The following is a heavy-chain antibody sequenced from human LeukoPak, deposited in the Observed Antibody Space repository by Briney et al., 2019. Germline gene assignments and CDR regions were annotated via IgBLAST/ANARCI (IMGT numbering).Heavy chain of an antibody. D-gene: IGHD3-3*01. CDR3: TRTHIAQYDFRTASL. CDR1: GFTFSSYG. CDR2: ISSISTYT. J-gene: IGHJ4*02. V-gene: IGHV3-21*01. Sequence: GGSLRLSCAASGFTFSSYGMNWVRQAPGKGPEWVSSISSISTYTHYADSVKGRFTISRDNAKNSLYLQMNSLGAEDTAVYYCTRTHIAQYDFRTASLWGQGTLVTVSS.